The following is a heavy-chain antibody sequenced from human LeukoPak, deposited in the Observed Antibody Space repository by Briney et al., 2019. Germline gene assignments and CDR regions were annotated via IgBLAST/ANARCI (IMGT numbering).Heavy chain of an antibody. CDR1: GFTFSSYS. D-gene: IGHD3-10*01. V-gene: IGHV3-48*01. J-gene: IGHJ4*02. CDR2: ISSSSSTI. Sequence: GGSLRFSCAASGFTFSSYSMNWVRQAPGKGLEWVSYISSSSSTIYYADSVKGRFTISRDNAKNSLYLQMNSLRAEDTAVYYCARDLWFGEFDYWGQGTLVTVSS. CDR3: ARDLWFGEFDY.